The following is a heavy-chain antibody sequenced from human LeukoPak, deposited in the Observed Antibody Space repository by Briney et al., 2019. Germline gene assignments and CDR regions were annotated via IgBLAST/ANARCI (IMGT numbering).Heavy chain of an antibody. Sequence: GGSLRLSCAVSGFTFTDYLMNWVRQAPGKGLEWVASIRQDGGEKSYVDSVKGRFTISRDNTKSSLYLQINSLRAEDTAVYYCARDGTAAGLYFDLWGQGTLVTVSS. J-gene: IGHJ4*01. CDR3: ARDGTAAGLYFDL. D-gene: IGHD6-13*01. CDR1: GFTFTDYL. V-gene: IGHV3-7*01. CDR2: IRQDGGEK.